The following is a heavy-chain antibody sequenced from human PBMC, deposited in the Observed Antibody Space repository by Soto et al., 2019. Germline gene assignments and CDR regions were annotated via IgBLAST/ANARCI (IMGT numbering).Heavy chain of an antibody. CDR1: GFTFSSYA. D-gene: IGHD2-2*01. V-gene: IGHV3-23*01. CDR2: ISGSGGST. CDR3: ESTIENIVVVPAAMYY. Sequence: EVQLLESGGGLVQPGGSLRLSCAASGFTFSSYAMSWVRQAPGKGLEWVSAISGSGGSTYYADSVKGRFTISRDNSKNTLYLQMNSLRAEDTAVYYCESTIENIVVVPAAMYYWGQGTLVTVSS. J-gene: IGHJ4*02.